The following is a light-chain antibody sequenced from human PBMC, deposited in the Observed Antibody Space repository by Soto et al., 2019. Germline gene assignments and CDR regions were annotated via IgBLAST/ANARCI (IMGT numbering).Light chain of an antibody. J-gene: IGKJ5*01. Sequence: DIEMTQSPSSLSASVGDRVTITCQASQGISNYLNWYQQKLGKAPKLLIYDASSLEPGVPSRFSGGTSGTDFTFTISSLQPEDIATYYGQQYHSLPLTFGQGTRLEIK. CDR1: QGISNY. CDR3: QQYHSLPLT. CDR2: DAS. V-gene: IGKV1-33*01.